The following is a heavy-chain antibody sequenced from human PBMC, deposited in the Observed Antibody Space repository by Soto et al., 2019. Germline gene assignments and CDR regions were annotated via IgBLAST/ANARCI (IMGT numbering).Heavy chain of an antibody. D-gene: IGHD3-16*02. Sequence: ASVKVSCKATGYTFSSYAMHCVRQAPGQRLEWMGWINAGNGNTKYSQKLQGRVTITRDTSASTAYMELSSLRSEDTAVYYCARDLLSYDYVWGSYRPYNWFDPWGQGTLVTVSS. CDR1: GYTFSSYA. J-gene: IGHJ5*02. CDR3: ARDLLSYDYVWGSYRPYNWFDP. CDR2: INAGNGNT. V-gene: IGHV1-3*01.